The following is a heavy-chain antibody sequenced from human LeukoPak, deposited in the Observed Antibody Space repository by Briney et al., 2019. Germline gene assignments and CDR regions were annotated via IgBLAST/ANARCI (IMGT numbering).Heavy chain of an antibody. Sequence: HPGGSLRLSCAASGFTVSSNYMSWVRQAPGKGLEWVSVIYSGGSTYYADSVKGRFTISRDNSKNTLYLQMNSLRAEDTAVYYCAREQLKYGDYRRHAFDIWGQGTMVTVSS. CDR3: AREQLKYGDYRRHAFDI. J-gene: IGHJ3*02. D-gene: IGHD4-17*01. CDR1: GFTVSSNY. V-gene: IGHV3-66*01. CDR2: IYSGGST.